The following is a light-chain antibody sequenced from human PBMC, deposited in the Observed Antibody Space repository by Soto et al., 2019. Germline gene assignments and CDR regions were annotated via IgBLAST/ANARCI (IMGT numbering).Light chain of an antibody. Sequence: EIVMTQSPDTLSVSPGEGATLSCRASQSVSRYLAWYQQRPGQAPRLLIYDASNRATSVPARFSGTGSGTDFTLTISSLEPEDFAVYYCQQRTNWPLTFGGGTKVDIK. J-gene: IGKJ4*01. CDR3: QQRTNWPLT. V-gene: IGKV3-11*01. CDR2: DAS. CDR1: QSVSRY.